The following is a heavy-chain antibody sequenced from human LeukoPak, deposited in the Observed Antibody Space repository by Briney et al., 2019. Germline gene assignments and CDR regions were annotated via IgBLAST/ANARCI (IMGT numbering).Heavy chain of an antibody. CDR1: GSGFTSYW. Sequence: GASLKISCKGSGSGFTSYWIGWVRQMPGKGLEGMGIIYPGDSDTRYSPSFQGQVTISADKSISTAYLQWSSLKASDTAMYYCARLDCSSTSCYHYYYYYMDVWGKGTTVTVSS. V-gene: IGHV5-51*01. D-gene: IGHD2-2*01. CDR3: ARLDCSSTSCYHYYYYYMDV. CDR2: IYPGDSDT. J-gene: IGHJ6*03.